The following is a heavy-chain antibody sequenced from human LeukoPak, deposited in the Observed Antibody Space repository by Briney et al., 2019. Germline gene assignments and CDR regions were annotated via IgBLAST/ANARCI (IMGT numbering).Heavy chain of an antibody. V-gene: IGHV4-28*03. CDR2: IYYSGST. CDR3: ARGPRYCSSVSRYTSWFDP. CDR1: DYSISSSNW. J-gene: IGHJ5*02. D-gene: IGHD2-2*02. Sequence: PSDTLSLTCAVSDYSISSSNWWGWIRQPPGKGLDWMGYIYYSGSTYYNPSLKSRVTMSVDTPKNQFSLKLSSVTAVDTAVYYCARGPRYCSSVSRYTSWFDPWGPGNLVTVSS.